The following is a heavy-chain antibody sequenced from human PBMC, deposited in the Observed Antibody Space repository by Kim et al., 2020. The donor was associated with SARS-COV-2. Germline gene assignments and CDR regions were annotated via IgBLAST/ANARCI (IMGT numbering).Heavy chain of an antibody. Sequence: GGSLRLSCAASGFTFDDYAMHWVRQAPGKGLEWVSVISWNSGSIGYADSVKGRFTISRDNAKNSLYLQMNSLRAEDTALYYCAKDFGSLTGYYSSSAFDMWGQGTMVTVSS. CDR3: AKDFGSLTGYYSSSAFDM. CDR2: ISWNSGSI. V-gene: IGHV3-9*01. CDR1: GFTFDDYA. D-gene: IGHD3-9*01. J-gene: IGHJ3*02.